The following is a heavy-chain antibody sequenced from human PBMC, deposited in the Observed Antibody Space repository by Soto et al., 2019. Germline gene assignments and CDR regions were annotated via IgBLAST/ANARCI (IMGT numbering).Heavy chain of an antibody. Sequence: QVQLVESGGGVVQPGRSLRLSCAASGFTFSSYGMHWVRQAPGKGLEWVAVISYDGSNKYYADSVKGRFTISRDNSKNTLYLQMNSLRAEDTAVYYCAKDLYYSGYDAPAEYFQHWGQGTLVTVSS. V-gene: IGHV3-30*18. CDR3: AKDLYYSGYDAPAEYFQH. J-gene: IGHJ1*01. CDR1: GFTFSSYG. D-gene: IGHD5-12*01. CDR2: ISYDGSNK.